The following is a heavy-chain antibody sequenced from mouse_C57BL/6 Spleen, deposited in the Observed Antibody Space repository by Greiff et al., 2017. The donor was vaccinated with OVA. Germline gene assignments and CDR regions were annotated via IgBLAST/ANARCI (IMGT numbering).Heavy chain of an antibody. CDR3: ARDIAMDY. V-gene: IGHV1-61*01. CDR2: IYPSDSET. Sequence: VQLQQPGAELVRPGSSVKLSCKASGYTFTSYWMDWVKQRPGQGLEWIGNIYPSDSETHYNQKFKDKATLTVDKSSSTAYMQLSSLTSEDSAVYYCARDIAMDYWGQGTSVTVSS. J-gene: IGHJ4*01. CDR1: GYTFTSYW.